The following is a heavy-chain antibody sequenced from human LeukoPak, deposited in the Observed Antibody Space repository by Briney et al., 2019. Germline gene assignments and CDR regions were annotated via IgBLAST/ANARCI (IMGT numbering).Heavy chain of an antibody. V-gene: IGHV3-30*03. CDR2: ISYDGSNK. Sequence: QPGGSLRLSCAASGFTFSSYGMPWVRQAPGKGLEWVAVISYDGSNKYYADSVKGRFTISRDNSKNTLYLQMNSLRAEDTAVYYCERKGTHRATVDYWGQGTLVTVSS. CDR3: ERKGTHRATVDY. J-gene: IGHJ4*02. CDR1: GFTFSSYG. D-gene: IGHD1-1*01.